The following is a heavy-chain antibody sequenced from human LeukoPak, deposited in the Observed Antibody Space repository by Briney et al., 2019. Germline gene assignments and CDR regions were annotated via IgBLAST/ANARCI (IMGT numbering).Heavy chain of an antibody. CDR2: INHSGST. J-gene: IGHJ4*02. V-gene: IGHV4-34*01. Sequence: SETLSLTCAVYGGSFSGYYWSWIRQPPGKGLEWIGEINHSGSTNYNPSLKSRVTISVDTSKNQFSLKLSSVTAADTAVYYCARSFPSNRHKSTDFDYWGQGTLVTVSS. CDR1: GGSFSGYY. CDR3: ARSFPSNRHKSTDFDY. D-gene: IGHD4-11*01.